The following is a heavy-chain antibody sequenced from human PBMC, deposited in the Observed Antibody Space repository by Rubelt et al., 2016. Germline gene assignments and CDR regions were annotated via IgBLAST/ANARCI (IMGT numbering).Heavy chain of an antibody. J-gene: IGHJ3*01. CDR1: GYSLNSGYF. CDR3: AGTGLGEMEVVPTDVFDL. Sequence: QVQLQESGPGLVKPSETLSLTCPVSGYSLNSGYFWGWIRQPPGKGLEWIGRIFHSGSTYYNPSLRSRVTISVDTSKNQFSLKLSSVTAAETVVYYCAGTGLGEMEVVPTDVFDLWGQGTRVTVSS. CDR2: IFHSGST. D-gene: IGHD3/OR15-3a*01. V-gene: IGHV4-38-2*01.